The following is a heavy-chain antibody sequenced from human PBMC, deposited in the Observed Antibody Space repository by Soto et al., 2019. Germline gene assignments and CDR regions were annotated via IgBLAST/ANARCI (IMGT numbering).Heavy chain of an antibody. Sequence: GGSLRLSCTASGFTFGDYAMSWFRQAPGKGLEWVAVISYDGSNKYYADSVKGRFTISRDNSKNTLYLQMNSLRAEDTAVYYCACGLRSGYYGEGYYYYGMDVWGQGTTVTVSS. D-gene: IGHD3-3*01. V-gene: IGHV3-30-3*01. J-gene: IGHJ6*02. CDR3: ACGLRSGYYGEGYYYYGMDV. CDR2: ISYDGSNK. CDR1: GFTFGDYA.